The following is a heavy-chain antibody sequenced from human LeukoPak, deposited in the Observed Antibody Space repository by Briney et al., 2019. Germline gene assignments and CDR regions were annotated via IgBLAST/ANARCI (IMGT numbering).Heavy chain of an antibody. D-gene: IGHD2-2*01. J-gene: IGHJ4*02. V-gene: IGHV3-9*01. CDR1: GFTFDDYA. CDR3: ARDAFYCSSTSCNY. Sequence: GGSLRLSCAASGFTFDDYAMHWVRQAPGKGLEWVSGISWNSGSIGYADSVKGRFTISRDNAKNSLYLQMNSLRAEDTAVYYCARDAFYCSSTSCNYWGQGTLVTVSS. CDR2: ISWNSGSI.